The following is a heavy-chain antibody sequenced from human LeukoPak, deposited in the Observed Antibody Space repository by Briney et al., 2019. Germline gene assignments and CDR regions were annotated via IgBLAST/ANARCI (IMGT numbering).Heavy chain of an antibody. Sequence: GGSLRLSCAASGFTFSSYGMHWVRQAPGKGLEWVAVISYDGSNKYYADSVKGRFTISRDNSKNTLYLQMNSLRAEDTAVYYCAKDSRRYCSSTSCYTTDYWGQGTLVTVSS. D-gene: IGHD2-2*02. CDR2: ISYDGSNK. V-gene: IGHV3-30*18. CDR1: GFTFSSYG. J-gene: IGHJ4*02. CDR3: AKDSRRYCSSTSCYTTDY.